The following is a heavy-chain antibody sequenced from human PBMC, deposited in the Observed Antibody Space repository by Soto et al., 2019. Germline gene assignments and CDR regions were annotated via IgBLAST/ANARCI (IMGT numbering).Heavy chain of an antibody. D-gene: IGHD6-13*01. CDR2: ISHDGFSQ. CDR3: AKDWGSSGWFNWFDS. J-gene: IGHJ5*01. Sequence: QVQLVESGGGVVQPGTSLRLSCVVSGFTLSNTGVHWVRQAPGKGLEWVAMISHDGFSQHYVDSVKGRFTISRDNSKNTLYLQMDSLRSEDTSVYYCAKDWGSSGWFNWFDSWGQGTLVTVSS. V-gene: IGHV3-30*18. CDR1: GFTLSNTG.